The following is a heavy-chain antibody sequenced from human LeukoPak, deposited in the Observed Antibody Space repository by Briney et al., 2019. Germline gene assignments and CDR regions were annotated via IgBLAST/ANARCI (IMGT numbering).Heavy chain of an antibody. V-gene: IGHV3-30*02. CDR1: GFTFSNYG. J-gene: IGHJ4*02. Sequence: GGSLRLSRAASGFTFSNYGMHWARQAPGKGLEWVAFIRYDGSNIYYADSVKGRFTVSRDNSKNTLYLQMNSLRAEDTAVYYCVKGNTVVTPFDYWGQGTLVTVSS. CDR2: IRYDGSNI. D-gene: IGHD4-23*01. CDR3: VKGNTVVTPFDY.